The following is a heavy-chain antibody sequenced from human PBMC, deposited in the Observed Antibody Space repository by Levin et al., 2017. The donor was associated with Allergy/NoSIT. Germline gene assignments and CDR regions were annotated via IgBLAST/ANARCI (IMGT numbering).Heavy chain of an antibody. CDR3: ARVERRWYNEIYYNYFHWMDV. CDR1: GFTFSNAW. Sequence: GGSLRLSCAASGFTFSNAWMSWVRQAPGKGLEWVANIHQDGDEKYYVDSVKGRFTIARDNAKNSLFLQLNSLRVEDTAVYFCARVERRWYNEIYYNYFHWMDVWGQGTTVTVSS. V-gene: IGHV3-7*01. D-gene: IGHD1-1*01. CDR2: IHQDGDEK. J-gene: IGHJ6*02.